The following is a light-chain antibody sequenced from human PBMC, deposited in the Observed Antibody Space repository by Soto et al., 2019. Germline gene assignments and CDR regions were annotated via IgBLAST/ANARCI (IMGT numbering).Light chain of an antibody. Sequence: QSVLTQPPSASGTPGQRVTISCSGSSSNIGSNYVYWYQELPGTAPKLLIYRNNQWPSGVPDRFSGSKSGTSVSLAISGLRSEDEADYYCAAWDDSLSGPVFGGGTKLTVL. CDR1: SSNIGSNY. CDR2: RNN. CDR3: AAWDDSLSGPV. V-gene: IGLV1-47*01. J-gene: IGLJ2*01.